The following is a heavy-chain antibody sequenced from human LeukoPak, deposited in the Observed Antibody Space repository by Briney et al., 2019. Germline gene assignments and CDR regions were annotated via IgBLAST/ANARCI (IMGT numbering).Heavy chain of an antibody. J-gene: IGHJ4*02. CDR2: ISWNSGSI. Sequence: PGGSLRLSCAASGFTFDDYAMHWVRQAPGKGLEWVSGISWNSGSIGYADSVKGRFTISRDNAKNSLYLQMNSLRAEDTALYYCAKAGYSSEGVDYWGQGTPVTVSS. CDR3: AKAGYSSEGVDY. D-gene: IGHD6-19*01. V-gene: IGHV3-9*01. CDR1: GFTFDDYA.